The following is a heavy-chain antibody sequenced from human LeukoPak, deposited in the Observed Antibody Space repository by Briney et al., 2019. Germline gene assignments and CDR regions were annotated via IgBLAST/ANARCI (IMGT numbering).Heavy chain of an antibody. D-gene: IGHD6-13*01. CDR2: ITTSDGNT. J-gene: IGHJ4*02. CDR3: AKDRAGQQLVRGYFDY. CDR1: GFTFSSYT. Sequence: GGSLRLSCAASGFTFSSYTMSWVRQAPGKGLEWVSTITTSDGNTYYADSVKGRFTISRDSSKNTLYLQMNSLRAEDTAVYYCAKDRAGQQLVRGYFDYWGQGTLVTVSS. V-gene: IGHV3-23*01.